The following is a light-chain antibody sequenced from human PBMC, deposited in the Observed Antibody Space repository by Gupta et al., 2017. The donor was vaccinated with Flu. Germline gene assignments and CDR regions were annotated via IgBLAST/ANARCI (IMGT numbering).Light chain of an antibody. CDR1: SGSIVSTF. CDR3: QSYDTNNHWV. V-gene: IGLV6-57*01. J-gene: IGLJ3*02. Sequence: SGSIVSTFVQWYQQRPGSSPTTVIYEDNQRPSGVPDRFSGSIDRSSNSASLTISGLRTEDEADYYCQSYDTNNHWVFGGGTKLTVL. CDR2: EDN.